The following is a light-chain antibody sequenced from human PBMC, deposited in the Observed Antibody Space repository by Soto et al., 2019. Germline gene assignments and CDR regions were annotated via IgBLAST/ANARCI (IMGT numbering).Light chain of an antibody. V-gene: IGKV1-5*03. CDR1: QSISSW. CDR2: KPS. J-gene: IGKJ1*01. Sequence: DIQMTQSPSTLSASVGDRVTITCRASQSISSWLAWYQQKPETAPNLLVYKPSTLQGRIPSTFSCSGSAAEFSRTTSSLQPDDSATYYCQHYNGNWTSGQGTKVEIK. CDR3: QHYNGNWT.